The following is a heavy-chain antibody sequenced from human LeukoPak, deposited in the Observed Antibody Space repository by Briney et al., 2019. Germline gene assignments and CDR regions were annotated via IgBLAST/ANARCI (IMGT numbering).Heavy chain of an antibody. CDR3: ARAYDSSGYYPDY. Sequence: GGSLRLSCAASGFTFSSYSMNWVCQAPGKGLEWVSSISSSSSYIYYADSVKGRFTISRDNAKNSLYLQMNSLRAEDTAVYYCARAYDSSGYYPDYWGQGTLVTVSS. D-gene: IGHD3-22*01. V-gene: IGHV3-21*01. CDR2: ISSSSSYI. J-gene: IGHJ4*02. CDR1: GFTFSSYS.